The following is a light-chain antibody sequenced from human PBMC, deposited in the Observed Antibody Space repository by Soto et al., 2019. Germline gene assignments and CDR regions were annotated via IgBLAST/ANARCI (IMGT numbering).Light chain of an antibody. V-gene: IGLV2-11*01. CDR1: SSDVGGYNF. CDR3: SSYAGSYTLV. CDR2: DVN. Sequence: QSALTQPRSVSGSPGQSVTISCSRTSSDVGGYNFVSWYQQRPGKAPKLMIFDVNKRPSGVPDRFSGSKSGNTASLTISGLQAEDEADYYCSSYAGSYTLVFGGGTKLTVL. J-gene: IGLJ3*02.